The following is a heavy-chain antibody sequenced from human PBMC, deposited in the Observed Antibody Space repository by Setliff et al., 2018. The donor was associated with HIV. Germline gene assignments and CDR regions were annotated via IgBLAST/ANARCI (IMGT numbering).Heavy chain of an antibody. V-gene: IGHV1-69*13. CDR2: IIPTFGTT. J-gene: IGHJ6*03. D-gene: IGHD3-22*01. Sequence: ASVKVSCKASGGTFKSYGISWVRQAPGQGLEWMGGIIPTFGTTNYAMRFQGRLTISADDSTSTAYLELTSLRSDDTAVYYCARDNGLLPQPHYFHYYMDVWGKGTTVTVSS. CDR1: GGTFKSYG. CDR3: ARDNGLLPQPHYFHYYMDV.